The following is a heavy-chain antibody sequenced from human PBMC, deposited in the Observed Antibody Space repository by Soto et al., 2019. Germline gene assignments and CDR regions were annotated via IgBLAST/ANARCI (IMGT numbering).Heavy chain of an antibody. Sequence: SVKVSCKASGGTFSTHAISWVRQAPGQGLVWMGGIIPIIRSTTYAQNFQGIVTITADETTSTAYMELSSLRSEDTAIYYCASLSNLFDIRGYYSETDGFDLWGQGTLVTV. V-gene: IGHV1-69*13. CDR1: GGTFSTHA. D-gene: IGHD3-22*01. CDR3: ASLSNLFDIRGYYSETDGFDL. J-gene: IGHJ3*01. CDR2: IIPIIRST.